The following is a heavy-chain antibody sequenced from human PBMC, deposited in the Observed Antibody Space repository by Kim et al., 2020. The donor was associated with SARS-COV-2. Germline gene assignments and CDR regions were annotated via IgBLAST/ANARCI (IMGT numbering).Heavy chain of an antibody. D-gene: IGHD3-10*01. V-gene: IGHV4-31*03. J-gene: IGHJ4*02. CDR1: GGSISSGGYY. CDR2: IYYSGST. Sequence: SETLSLTCTVSGGSISSGGYYWSWIRQHPGKGLEWIGHIYYSGSTYYNPSLKSRVTISVDTSKNQFSLKLSSVTAADTAVYYCARVDSYGSGSYYKWFDYWGQGTLVTVSS. CDR3: ARVDSYGSGSYYKWFDY.